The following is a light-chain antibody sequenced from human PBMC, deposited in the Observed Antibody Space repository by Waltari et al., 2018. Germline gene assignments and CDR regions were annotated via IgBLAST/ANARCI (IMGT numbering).Light chain of an antibody. CDR2: WAS. J-gene: IGKJ1*01. CDR1: QSVLFSTNHKNF. CDR3: KQYYTTPWT. V-gene: IGKV4-1*01. Sequence: DIVMTQSPDSLAVSLGERAAINRKSSQSVLFSTNHKNFLAWYQQKPGQPPKLLIYWASTRESGVPDRFSGSGSGTDFTLTISSLQAEDVAVYYCKQYYTTPWTFGQGTKVEIK.